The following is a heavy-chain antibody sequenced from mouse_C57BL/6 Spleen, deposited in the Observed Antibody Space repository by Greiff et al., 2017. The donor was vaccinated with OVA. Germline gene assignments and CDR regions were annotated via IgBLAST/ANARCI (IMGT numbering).Heavy chain of an antibody. J-gene: IGHJ4*01. V-gene: IGHV1-69*01. Sequence: QVQLQQPGAELVMPGASVKLSCKASGYTFTSYWMHWVKQRPGQGLEWIGEIDPSDSYTNYNQKFKGKSTLTVDKSSSTAYMQLSSLTSEDSAVYYCARYGYESYAMDYWGQGTSVTVSS. CDR1: GYTFTSYW. CDR3: ARYGYESYAMDY. CDR2: IDPSDSYT. D-gene: IGHD2-2*01.